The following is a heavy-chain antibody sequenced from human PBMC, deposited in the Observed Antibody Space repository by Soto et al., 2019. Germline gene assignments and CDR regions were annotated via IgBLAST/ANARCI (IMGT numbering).Heavy chain of an antibody. CDR1: GRSSSSYL. V-gene: IGHV4-59*01. CDR3: ARDLAAFPRALDY. CDR2: VSYTGTT. D-gene: IGHD6-13*01. Sequence: PSETLRLTGPVSGRSSSSYLYILVRQPPGKGLEWIGSVSYTGTTDYNSSLKSRVTISVDTSKTQFSLNLRSVTAADTAVYYRARDLAAFPRALDYWRRRTLVTISS. J-gene: IGHJ4*02.